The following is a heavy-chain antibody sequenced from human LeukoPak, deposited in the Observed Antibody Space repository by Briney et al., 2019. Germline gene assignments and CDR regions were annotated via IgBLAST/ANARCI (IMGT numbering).Heavy chain of an antibody. V-gene: IGHV3-7*04. J-gene: IGHJ3*02. CDR2: IAQDGSEK. CDR3: VRDRIANSGYDSEGKDAFDI. D-gene: IGHD5-12*01. CDR1: GFTFSKYW. Sequence: GGSLRLSCAGSGFTFSKYWMSWVRQAPGKGLEWVANIAQDGSEKYYVDSRKGQFTISRDNAKNSVYLQINSLRDEDTAVYYCVRDRIANSGYDSEGKDAFDIWGQGTLVTVSS.